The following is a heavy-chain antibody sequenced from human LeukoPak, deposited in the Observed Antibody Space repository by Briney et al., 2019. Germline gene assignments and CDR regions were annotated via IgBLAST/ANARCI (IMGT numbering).Heavy chain of an antibody. CDR1: GFTFDDYA. Sequence: GGSLRLSCAASGFTFDDYAMHWVRQAPGKGLEWVSLISWGGAYTYYADSVKGRFTISRDNSKHSLYLQMNSLTAEDTALYYCAKDSIAVTGTGYIDYWGQGTLVTVSS. CDR3: AKDSIAVTGTGYIDY. CDR2: ISWGGAYT. J-gene: IGHJ4*02. D-gene: IGHD6-19*01. V-gene: IGHV3-43D*03.